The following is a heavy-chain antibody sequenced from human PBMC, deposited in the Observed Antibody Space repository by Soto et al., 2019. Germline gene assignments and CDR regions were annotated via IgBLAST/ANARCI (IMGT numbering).Heavy chain of an antibody. D-gene: IGHD5-18*01. CDR2: ISYDGSNK. CDR1: GFTFSSYG. V-gene: IGHV3-30*18. CDR3: AKDPTAMVNGLGWFDP. Sequence: PGGSLRLSCAASGFTFSSYGMHLVRQAPGKGLECVSGISYDGSNKYYADSVKGRFTISRDNSKNTLYLQMNSLRAEDTAVYYCAKDPTAMVNGLGWFDPWGQGTLVTVSS. J-gene: IGHJ5*02.